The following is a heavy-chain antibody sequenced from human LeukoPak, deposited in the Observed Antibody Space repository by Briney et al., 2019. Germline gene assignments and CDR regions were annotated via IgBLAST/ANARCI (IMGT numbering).Heavy chain of an antibody. J-gene: IGHJ4*02. CDR2: IKEDGSEE. CDR3: ARDSPSSTSWGY. CDR1: GFNFNTFW. Sequence: PGGSLRLSCAASGFNFNTFWMTWVRQAPGKGLEWVANIKEDGSEEYYVDSVKGRFTISRDNAKNSLYLQMNSLRAEDTAVYYCARDSPSSTSWGYWGQGTLVTVSS. V-gene: IGHV3-7*01. D-gene: IGHD2-2*01.